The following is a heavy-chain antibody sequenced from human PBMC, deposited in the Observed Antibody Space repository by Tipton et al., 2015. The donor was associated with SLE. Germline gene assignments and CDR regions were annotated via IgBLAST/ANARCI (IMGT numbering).Heavy chain of an antibody. J-gene: IGHJ6*02. Sequence: QSGAEVKKPGASVKVSCKASGYTFTSYGISWVRQAPGQGLEWMGWISAYNGNTNYAQKLQGRVTMTTDTSTSTAYMELRSLRSEDTAVYYCARVTPAFWSGSYYYGMDVWGQGTTVTVSS. CDR1: GYTFTSYG. CDR2: ISAYNGNT. D-gene: IGHD3-3*01. V-gene: IGHV1-18*01. CDR3: ARVTPAFWSGSYYYGMDV.